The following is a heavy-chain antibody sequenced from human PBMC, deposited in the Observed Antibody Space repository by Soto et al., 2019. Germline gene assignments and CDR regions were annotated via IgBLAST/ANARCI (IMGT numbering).Heavy chain of an antibody. J-gene: IGHJ4*02. CDR3: ARGMPYCSTMRCYPALRY. CDR1: GGSFTGYY. D-gene: IGHD2-2*01. Sequence: SETLSLTCAVYGGSFTGYYWAWIRQPPGKGLELIGEIHHNGSTNYNPSLESRVTISADTSKKQFSLKLSSVTAADTAVYYCARGMPYCSTMRCYPALRYWAQGTLVTVS. CDR2: IHHNGST. V-gene: IGHV4-34*01.